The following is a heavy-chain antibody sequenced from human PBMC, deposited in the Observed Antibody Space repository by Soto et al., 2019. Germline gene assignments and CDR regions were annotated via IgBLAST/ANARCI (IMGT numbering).Heavy chain of an antibody. Sequence: GASVKVSCKASGGTFSSYTISWVRQAPGQGLEWMGRIIPILGIANYAQKFQGRVTITADKSTSTAYMELSSLRSEDTAVYYCAKDPLDTAAAEYYFDYWGQGTLVTVSS. V-gene: IGHV1-69*04. CDR2: IIPILGIA. CDR3: AKDPLDTAAAEYYFDY. CDR1: GGTFSSYT. D-gene: IGHD5-18*01. J-gene: IGHJ4*02.